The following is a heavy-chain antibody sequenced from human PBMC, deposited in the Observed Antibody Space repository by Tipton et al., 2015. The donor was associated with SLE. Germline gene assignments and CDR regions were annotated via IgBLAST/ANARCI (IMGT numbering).Heavy chain of an antibody. CDR1: GGSISSYY. V-gene: IGHV4-59*01. D-gene: IGHD6-25*01. Sequence: TLSLTCTVSGGSISSYYWSWIRQPPGKGLEWIGFIFYSGSTNYNPSLKSRVTISVDTSKNQFSLKLNSVTAADTAVYYCAREGADSSGWNYYFLSMDVWGKGTTVTVSS. J-gene: IGHJ6*03. CDR3: AREGADSSGWNYYFLSMDV. CDR2: IFYSGST.